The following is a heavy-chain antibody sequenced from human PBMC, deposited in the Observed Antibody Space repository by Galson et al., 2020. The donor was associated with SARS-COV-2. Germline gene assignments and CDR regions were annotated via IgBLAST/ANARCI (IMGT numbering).Heavy chain of an antibody. V-gene: IGHV4-39*07. J-gene: IGHJ4*02. CDR3: TRLSSGWSDPDF. D-gene: IGHD6-19*01. Sequence: SETLSLTCTVSGDSINTHIYYWGWIRQHPGKGLEWIGSLYFRGDTYYNPSPKSRVSISIDTSKNQFSLNLISVTAADTAVYYCTRLSSGWSDPDFWGQGTLVTVSS. CDR1: GDSINTHIYY. CDR2: LYFRGDT.